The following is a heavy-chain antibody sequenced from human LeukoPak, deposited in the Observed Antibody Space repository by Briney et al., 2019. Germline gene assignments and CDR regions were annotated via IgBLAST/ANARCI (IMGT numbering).Heavy chain of an antibody. V-gene: IGHV3-43*02. D-gene: IGHD3-3*01. Sequence: GGSLRLSCAASGFTFDDYAMHWVRQAPGKGLEWVSLIRGDGGSTYYADSVKGRFTISRDNSKNSLYLQMNSLRTEDTALYYCAKDPSDHDFWSGPPFDPWGQGTLVTVSS. CDR2: IRGDGGST. J-gene: IGHJ5*02. CDR1: GFTFDDYA. CDR3: AKDPSDHDFWSGPPFDP.